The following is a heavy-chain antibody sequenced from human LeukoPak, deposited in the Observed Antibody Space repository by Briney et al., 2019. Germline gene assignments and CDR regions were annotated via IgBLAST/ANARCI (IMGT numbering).Heavy chain of an antibody. CDR3: ARDGVLRHFDWLFAD. CDR1: GFTLSSYA. V-gene: IGHV3-30-3*01. CDR2: ISYDGSNK. D-gene: IGHD3-9*01. Sequence: GGSLRLSCAASGFTLSSYAMHWVRQAPGKGLEWVAVISYDGSNKYYADSVKGRFTISRDNSKNTLYLQMNSLRAEDTAVYYCARDGVLRHFDWLFADWGQGTLVTVSS. J-gene: IGHJ4*02.